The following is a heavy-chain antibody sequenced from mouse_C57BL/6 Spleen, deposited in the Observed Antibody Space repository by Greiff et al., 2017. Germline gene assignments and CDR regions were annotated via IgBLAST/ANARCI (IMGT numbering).Heavy chain of an antibody. CDR2: IYWDDDK. CDR1: GFSLSTSGMG. J-gene: IGHJ1*03. V-gene: IGHV8-12*01. Sequence: QVQLKESGPGILQSSQTLSLTCSFSGFSLSTSGMGVSWLRQPSGKGLEWLAHIYWDDDKRYHPSLKSRLTISKDTSRNQVFLKITSVDTADTATYYCARRAGGYFDVWGTGTTVTVSS. CDR3: ARRAGGYFDV.